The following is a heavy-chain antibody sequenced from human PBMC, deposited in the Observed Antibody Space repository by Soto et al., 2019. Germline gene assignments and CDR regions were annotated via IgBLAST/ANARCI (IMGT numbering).Heavy chain of an antibody. J-gene: IGHJ5*02. D-gene: IGHD2-2*01. V-gene: IGHV4-30-4*01. CDR3: VRVCISTSCYPFDP. CDR1: GGSISSGDYY. Sequence: SETLSLTCTVSGGSISSGDYYWSWIRQPPGKGLEWIGYIYYSGSTYYNPSLKSRVTISVDTSKIQFSLKLSSVTAADTAVYYCVRVCISTSCYPFDPSGQGTLVTVSS. CDR2: IYYSGST.